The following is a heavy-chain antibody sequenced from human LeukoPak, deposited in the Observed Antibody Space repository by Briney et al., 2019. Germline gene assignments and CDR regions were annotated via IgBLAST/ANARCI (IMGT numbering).Heavy chain of an antibody. CDR2: INPNSGGT. Sequence: ASVKVSCKASGYTFTGYYMHWVRQAPGQGLEWMGWINPNSGGTNYAQKFQGRVTMTRDTSISTAYMELSRLRSDDTAVYYCARVRTGIAAAGRDFAFDIWDQGTMVTVSS. D-gene: IGHD6-13*01. V-gene: IGHV1-2*02. J-gene: IGHJ3*02. CDR1: GYTFTGYY. CDR3: ARVRTGIAAAGRDFAFDI.